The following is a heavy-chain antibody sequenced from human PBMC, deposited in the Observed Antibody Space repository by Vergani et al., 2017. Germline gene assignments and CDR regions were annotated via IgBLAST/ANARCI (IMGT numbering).Heavy chain of an antibody. V-gene: IGHV3-21*01. CDR3: ARGQAGYQVIYRAYFDP. D-gene: IGHD2-2*02. Sequence: EWQLVESGGGLVKPGGSLRLSFAASGFTFSSYTMTWVRQAPGKGLQWFSSISSSSANIHYADSVKGRFTASRDSGRNSLYLQMKSMRAEDTAVYYCARGQAGYQVIYRAYFDPWSQGTLVTVSS. CDR2: ISSSSANI. J-gene: IGHJ5*02. CDR1: GFTFSSYT.